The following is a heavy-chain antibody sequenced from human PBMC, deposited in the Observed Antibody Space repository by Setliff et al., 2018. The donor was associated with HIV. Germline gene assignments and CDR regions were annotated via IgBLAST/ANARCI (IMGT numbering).Heavy chain of an antibody. CDR1: GFTLSSYW. CDR2: IKRDGSQK. CDR3: ATDPGDRLWGAFDI. J-gene: IGHJ3*02. Sequence: GGSLRLSCVVSGFTLSSYWMTWVRQAPGKGLEWVADIKRDGSQKEYGDAVKGRFTITRDNAKNSLYLQMDNLRAEDTAVYYCATDPGDRLWGAFDIWGQGTMVTVSS. V-gene: IGHV3-7*03. D-gene: IGHD3-10*01.